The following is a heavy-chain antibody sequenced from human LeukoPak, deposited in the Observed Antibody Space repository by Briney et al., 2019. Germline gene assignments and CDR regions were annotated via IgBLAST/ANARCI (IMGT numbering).Heavy chain of an antibody. CDR3: AKGGYQQHPNDY. CDR2: ISGSGGST. CDR1: GFTFSNAW. V-gene: IGHV3-23*01. Sequence: GGSLRLSCAASGFTFSNAWMSWVRQAPGKGLEWVSAISGSGGSTYYADSVKGRFTISRDNSKNTLYLQMNSLRAEDTAVYYCAKGGYQQHPNDYWGQGTLVTVSS. D-gene: IGHD2-2*01. J-gene: IGHJ4*02.